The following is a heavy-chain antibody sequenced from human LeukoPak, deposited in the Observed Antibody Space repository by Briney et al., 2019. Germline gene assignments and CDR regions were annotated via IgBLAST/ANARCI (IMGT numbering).Heavy chain of an antibody. CDR2: INSDGSST. D-gene: IGHD5/OR15-5a*01. Sequence: GGSLRLSCAASGFTFSSYWMHWVRQAPGKGLVGVSRINSDGSSTSYADSVKGRFTISRDNAKNTLYLQMNSLRAEDTAVYYRARTVSRWFDPWGQGTLVTVSS. CDR1: GFTFSSYW. V-gene: IGHV3-74*01. CDR3: ARTVSRWFDP. J-gene: IGHJ5*02.